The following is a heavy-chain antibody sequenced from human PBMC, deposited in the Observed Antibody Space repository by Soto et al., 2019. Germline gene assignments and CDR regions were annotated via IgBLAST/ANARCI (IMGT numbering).Heavy chain of an antibody. V-gene: IGHV1-69*11. CDR1: GVSFSNFA. J-gene: IGHJ4*02. Sequence: SVKVSCKASGVSFSNFAMSWLRQAPGQGLEWIGSFIPVIDTAKYAQKLQGRVMITADESTRTAYMELTSLRSEDTAVYYCARGRDGHNSYNFDHWGQGTLVTVSS. CDR2: FIPVIDTA. D-gene: IGHD1-1*01. CDR3: ARGRDGHNSYNFDH.